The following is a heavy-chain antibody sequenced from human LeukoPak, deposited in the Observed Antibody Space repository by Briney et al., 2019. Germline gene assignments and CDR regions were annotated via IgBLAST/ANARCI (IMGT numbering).Heavy chain of an antibody. CDR3: TRRAGDTTHRHFDL. CDR2: INWMGGNA. J-gene: IGHJ2*01. CDR1: GFMFDDFG. D-gene: IGHD1-26*01. Sequence: GGSLRLSCVASGFMFDDFGMSWVRQAPGKGLEWVSGINWMGGNAVYPDSMKGRFTISRDNAKNSVFLQLDRLRVEDTAVYYCTRRAGDTTHRHFDLWGRGTLVIVSS. V-gene: IGHV3-20*04.